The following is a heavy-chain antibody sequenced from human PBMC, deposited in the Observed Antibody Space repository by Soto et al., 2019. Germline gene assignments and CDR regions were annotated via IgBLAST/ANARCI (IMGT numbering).Heavy chain of an antibody. D-gene: IGHD2-15*01. CDR1: GFTFSSYW. CDR3: VVVAATMRHAFDI. CDR2: INSDGSST. J-gene: IGHJ3*02. V-gene: IGHV3-74*01. Sequence: EVQLVESGGGLVQPGGSLRLSCAASGFTFSSYWMHWVRQAPGKGLVWVSRINSDGSSTSYADSVKGRFTISRDNAKNTLYLQMNSLRAEDTAVYYCVVVAATMRHAFDIWGQGTMVTVSS.